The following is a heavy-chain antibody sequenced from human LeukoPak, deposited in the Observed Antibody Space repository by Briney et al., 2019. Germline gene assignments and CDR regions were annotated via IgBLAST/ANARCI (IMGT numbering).Heavy chain of an antibody. Sequence: SVKVSCKASGGTFSSYAISWVRQAPGQGLEWMGGIIPIFGTANYAQKFQGRVTITADESTSTAYMELSSLRSEDTAVYYCAREGTKRGFLERRFDYWGQGTLVTVSS. CDR2: IIPIFGTA. CDR3: AREGTKRGFLERRFDY. V-gene: IGHV1-69*13. D-gene: IGHD3-3*01. J-gene: IGHJ4*02. CDR1: GGTFSSYA.